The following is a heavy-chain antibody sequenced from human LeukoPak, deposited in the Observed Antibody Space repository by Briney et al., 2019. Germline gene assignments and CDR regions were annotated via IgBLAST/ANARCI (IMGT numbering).Heavy chain of an antibody. D-gene: IGHD6-19*01. V-gene: IGHV3-23*01. CDR1: GFTFSSYA. CDR3: AKDLLMAGDHPSFDY. CDR2: ISGSGGST. J-gene: IGHJ4*02. Sequence: PGGSLRLSCAASGFTFSSYAMSWVRQAPGKGLEWVSAISGSGGSTYYADSVKGRFTISRDNSKNTLYLQMNSLRAEDTAVYYCAKDLLMAGDHPSFDYWGQGTLVTVSS.